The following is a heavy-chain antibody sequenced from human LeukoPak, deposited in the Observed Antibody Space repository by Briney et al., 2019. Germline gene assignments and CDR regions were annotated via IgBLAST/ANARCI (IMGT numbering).Heavy chain of an antibody. V-gene: IGHV3-23*01. CDR2: ISGSGGST. CDR3: ARVYYYDSSGYLDY. CDR1: GFTFSSYA. J-gene: IGHJ4*02. D-gene: IGHD3-22*01. Sequence: GGSLRLSCAASGFTFSSYAMSWVRQAPGKGLEWVSAISGSGGSTYYADSVKGRFTISRDNAKNSLYLQMNSLRAEDTAVYYCARVYYYDSSGYLDYWGQGTLVTVSS.